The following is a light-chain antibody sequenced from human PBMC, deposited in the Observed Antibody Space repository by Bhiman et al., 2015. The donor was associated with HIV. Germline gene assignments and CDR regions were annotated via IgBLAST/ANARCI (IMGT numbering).Light chain of an antibody. Sequence: SYELTQPPSVSVSPGQTASITCSGDKLGDKYVCWYQQKPGQSPVLVMYQDNKRPSGIPERFSGSNSGNTATLTVSGIQAMDEADHYCQAWDSSTVVFGGGTKLTVL. CDR3: QAWDSSTVV. CDR1: KLGDKY. V-gene: IGLV3-1*01. CDR2: QDN. J-gene: IGLJ2*01.